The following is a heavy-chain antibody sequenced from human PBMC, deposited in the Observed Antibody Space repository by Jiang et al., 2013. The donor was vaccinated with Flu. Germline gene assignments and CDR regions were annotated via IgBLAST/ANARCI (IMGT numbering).Heavy chain of an antibody. CDR3: ARGTNVYYDSSGYYYPLYGMDV. CDR1: GYTFTSYA. J-gene: IGHJ6*02. Sequence: QSGSELKKPGASVKVSCKASGYTFTSYAMNWVRQAPGQGLEWMGWINTNTGNPTYAQGFTGRFVFSLDTSVSTAYLQISSLKAEDTAVYYCARGTNVYYDSSGYYYPLYGMDVWAKGPRSPSP. V-gene: IGHV7-4-1*02. D-gene: IGHD3-22*01. CDR2: INTNTGNP.